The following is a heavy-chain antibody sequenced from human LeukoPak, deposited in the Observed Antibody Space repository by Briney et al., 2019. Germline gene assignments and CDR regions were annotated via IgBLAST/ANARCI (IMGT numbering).Heavy chain of an antibody. Sequence: GGSLRLSCAASGFTFSTYSMNWVRQAPGKGLEWVSSITRSSYIYYADSVKGRFTISRDNAKNSLYLQMNSLRAEDTALYHCARETPGHAFDIWGQGTMVTVS. CDR1: GFTFSTYS. J-gene: IGHJ3*02. CDR2: ITRSSYI. V-gene: IGHV3-21*04. CDR3: ARETPGHAFDI.